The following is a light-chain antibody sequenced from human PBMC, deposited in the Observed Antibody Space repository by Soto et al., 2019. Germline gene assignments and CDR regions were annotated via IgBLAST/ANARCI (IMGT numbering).Light chain of an antibody. Sequence: QSALTQPPSASGSPGQSVTISCTGTSSDVGGYNYVSWYQQHPGKAPKLMIYEVSKRPSGVPVRFSGSKSGNTASLTVSGLQAEDEADYYCSSYAGSNNFGVFGTGTKLTVL. V-gene: IGLV2-8*01. CDR2: EVS. J-gene: IGLJ1*01. CDR1: SSDVGGYNY. CDR3: SSYAGSNNFGV.